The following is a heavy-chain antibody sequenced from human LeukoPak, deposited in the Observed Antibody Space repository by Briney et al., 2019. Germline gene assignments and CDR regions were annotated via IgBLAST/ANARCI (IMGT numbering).Heavy chain of an antibody. CDR1: GFTFRSYN. CDR2: IRGSGGIT. D-gene: IGHD6-19*01. V-gene: IGHV3-23*01. J-gene: IGHJ4*02. CDR3: AKDVAGSFDY. Sequence: GGSLRLSCAASGFTFRSYNMIWVRQAPGEGLEWVSTIRGSGGITYYADSVKGRFTISRDESKNTLYLQMNSLRAEDTAVYYCAKDVAGSFDYWGQGTLVTVSS.